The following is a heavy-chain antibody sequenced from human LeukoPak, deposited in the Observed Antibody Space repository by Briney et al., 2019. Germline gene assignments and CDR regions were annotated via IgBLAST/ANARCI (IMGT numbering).Heavy chain of an antibody. J-gene: IGHJ4*02. CDR2: ISYDGSNK. V-gene: IGHV3-30*04. CDR1: GFTFSSYA. CDR3: AKAGRYYDSSLFDY. D-gene: IGHD3-22*01. Sequence: PGRSLRLSCAASGFTFSSYAMHWVRQAPGKGLEWVAVISYDGSNKYYADSVKGRFTISRDNSKNTLYLQMNSLRAEDTAVYYCAKAGRYYDSSLFDYWGQGTLVTVSS.